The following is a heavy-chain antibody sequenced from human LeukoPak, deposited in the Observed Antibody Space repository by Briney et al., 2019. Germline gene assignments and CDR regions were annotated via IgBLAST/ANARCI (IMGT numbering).Heavy chain of an antibody. D-gene: IGHD3-22*01. CDR1: GFTFSSYA. CDR3: AKPRRDTYYYDSSGEGEAFDI. Sequence: GGSLRLSCAASGFTFSSYAMSWVRQAPGKGLEWVSAISGSGGSTYYADSVKGRFTISRDNSKNTLYLQMNSLRAEDTAVYYCAKPRRDTYYYDSSGEGEAFDIRGQGTMVTVSS. J-gene: IGHJ3*02. V-gene: IGHV3-23*01. CDR2: ISGSGGST.